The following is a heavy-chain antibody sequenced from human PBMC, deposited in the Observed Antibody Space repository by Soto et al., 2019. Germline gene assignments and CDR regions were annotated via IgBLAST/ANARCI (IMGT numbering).Heavy chain of an antibody. CDR1: GGSISSGGYY. J-gene: IGHJ4*02. V-gene: IGHV4-31*03. Sequence: SETLSLTCTVSGGSISSGGYYWSWIRQHPGKGLEWIGYIYYSGSTYYNPSLKSRVTISVDTSKNQFSLKLSSVTAADTAVYYCATHSEMATFDYWGQGTLVTVSS. CDR2: IYYSGST. CDR3: ATHSEMATFDY.